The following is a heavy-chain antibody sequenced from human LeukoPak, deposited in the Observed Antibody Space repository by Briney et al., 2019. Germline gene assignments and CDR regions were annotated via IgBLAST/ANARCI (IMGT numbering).Heavy chain of an antibody. Sequence: SETLSFTCTVSGGSISSYYWSWIRQPPGKGLEWIGYIYYSGSTNYNPSLKSRVTISVDTSKNQFSLKLSSVTAADTAVYYCARVTPVTTYFDYWGQGTLVTVSS. CDR3: ARVTPVTTYFDY. D-gene: IGHD4-17*01. J-gene: IGHJ4*02. V-gene: IGHV4-59*01. CDR2: IYYSGST. CDR1: GGSISSYY.